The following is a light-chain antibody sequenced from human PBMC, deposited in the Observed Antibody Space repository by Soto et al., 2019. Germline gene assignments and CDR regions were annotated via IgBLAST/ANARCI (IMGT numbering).Light chain of an antibody. CDR1: KSVSSY. V-gene: IGKV3-11*01. CDR2: DAS. Sequence: EIVLTQSPATLSLSPGERATLSCRASKSVSSYLAWYQQKPGQAPRLLIYDASNRATGIPARFSGSGSGTDFTLTISRLEPEDFAVYYCQHRSKWPYTFGQGTKLEI. J-gene: IGKJ2*01. CDR3: QHRSKWPYT.